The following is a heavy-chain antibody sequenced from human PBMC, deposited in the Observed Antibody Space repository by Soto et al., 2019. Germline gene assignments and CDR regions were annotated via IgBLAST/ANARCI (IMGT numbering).Heavy chain of an antibody. CDR3: ARVRDWFDP. CDR2: IDHSGYT. D-gene: IGHD3-3*01. Sequence: PPGKGLEWIGEIDHSGYTNYNPSLKSRVTISVDTSKNQFSLRLTSVTAADTAVYYCARVRDWFDPWGQGTLVTV. J-gene: IGHJ5*02. V-gene: IGHV4-34*01.